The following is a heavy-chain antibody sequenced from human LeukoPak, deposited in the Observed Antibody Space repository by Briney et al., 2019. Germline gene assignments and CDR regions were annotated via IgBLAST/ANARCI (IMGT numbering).Heavy chain of an antibody. CDR1: GFSFSSHW. V-gene: IGHV3-7*05. Sequence: GGSLRLSCAASGFSFSSHWMSWVRQAPGKGLEWVANINQVGSQKYYVVSVKGRFSISRDNAKNSLYLQMNSLRAEDTAVYYCARSNREFASGTGDYWGQGTLVTVSS. J-gene: IGHJ4*02. D-gene: IGHD1-14*01. CDR2: INQVGSQK. CDR3: ARSNREFASGTGDY.